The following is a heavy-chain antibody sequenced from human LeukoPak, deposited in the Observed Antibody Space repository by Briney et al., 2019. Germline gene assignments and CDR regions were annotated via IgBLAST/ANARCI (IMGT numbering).Heavy chain of an antibody. CDR3: ARDYNRNDFYGDYRYLQH. V-gene: IGHV4-34*01. J-gene: IGHJ1*01. CDR1: GGSFSGYY. Sequence: SETLSLTCAVYGGSFSGYYWSWIRQPPGKGLEWIGEINHSGSTNYNPSLKSRVTISVDTSKNQFSLKLSSVTAADAAVYYCARDYNRNDFYGDYRYLQHWGQGTLVTVSS. D-gene: IGHD4-17*01. CDR2: INHSGST.